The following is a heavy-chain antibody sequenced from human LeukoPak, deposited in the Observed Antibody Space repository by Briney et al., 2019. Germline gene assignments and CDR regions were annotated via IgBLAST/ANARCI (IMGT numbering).Heavy chain of an antibody. CDR1: GFTYSIYA. CDR2: ISGSGCST. D-gene: IGHD3-3*01. V-gene: IGHV3-23*01. CDR3: ASGLRFLEWLSPGYFQH. J-gene: IGHJ1*01. Sequence: QPGGSLRLSCAASGFTYSIYAMSWVREAPGKGVEWVSDISGSGCSTYYGDSVKGRFTISRDNAKNSLYLQMNSLRAEDTAVYYCASGLRFLEWLSPGYFQHWGQGTLVTVSS.